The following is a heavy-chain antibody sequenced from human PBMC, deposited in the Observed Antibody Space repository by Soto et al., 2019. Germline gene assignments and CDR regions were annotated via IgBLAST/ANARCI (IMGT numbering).Heavy chain of an antibody. J-gene: IGHJ5*02. CDR1: GFNFNFYW. V-gene: IGHV3-74*01. CDR3: VRGSPTKLEVPDTVASWCDP. D-gene: IGHD5-12*01. CDR2: ISGDGTIT. Sequence: ALLVESGGGLVQPGGSLRLSCAASGFNFNFYWMHWVRQAPGKGLVWVSRISGDGTITNYADSVKGRFTISRDNAKNTLFLQMDSLRVEDTAVYYCVRGSPTKLEVPDTVASWCDPWGQGTQVTVSS.